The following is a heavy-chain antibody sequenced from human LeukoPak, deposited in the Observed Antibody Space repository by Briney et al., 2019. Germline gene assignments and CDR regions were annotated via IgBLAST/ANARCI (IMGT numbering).Heavy chain of an antibody. V-gene: IGHV4-34*01. CDR2: INQSGST. J-gene: IGHJ1*01. D-gene: IGHD3-22*01. Sequence: SETLSLTSAVYGGSFSGYYWSWIRQPPGQGLEWIGEINQSGSTNYHPSLKSRVTISVDTSKNQFSLNLSSVTAADTAVYYCARVRDSSGYYYGITEYFQHWGQGTLVTVSS. CDR1: GGSFSGYY. CDR3: ARVRDSSGYYYGITEYFQH.